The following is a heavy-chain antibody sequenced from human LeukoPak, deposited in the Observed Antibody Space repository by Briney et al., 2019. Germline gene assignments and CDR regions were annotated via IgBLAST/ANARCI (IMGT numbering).Heavy chain of an antibody. CDR1: GFTFSSYT. D-gene: IGHD3-10*01. V-gene: IGHV3-30-3*01. Sequence: GSLRLSCAASGFTFSSYTIHWVRQAPGKGLEWVAVISYDGNNKYYADSVKGRFTISRDNSKNTLYLQMNSLRAEDTAVYYCAREPYYYGSGSTYYYYGMDVWGQGTTATVSS. J-gene: IGHJ6*02. CDR2: ISYDGNNK. CDR3: AREPYYYGSGSTYYYYGMDV.